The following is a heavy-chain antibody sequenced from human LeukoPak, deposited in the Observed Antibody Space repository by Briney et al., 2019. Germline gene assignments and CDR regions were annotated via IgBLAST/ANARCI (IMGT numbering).Heavy chain of an antibody. Sequence: ASVKVSCKASGYTFTGYCMHWVRQAPGQGLEWMGWINPNSGGTNYAQKFQGRVTMTEDTSTDTAYMELSSLRSEDTAVYYCATVLGRITIFGVVILGGFDPWGQGTLVTVSS. CDR1: GYTFTGYC. V-gene: IGHV1-2*02. J-gene: IGHJ5*02. CDR2: INPNSGGT. CDR3: ATVLGRITIFGVVILGGFDP. D-gene: IGHD3-3*01.